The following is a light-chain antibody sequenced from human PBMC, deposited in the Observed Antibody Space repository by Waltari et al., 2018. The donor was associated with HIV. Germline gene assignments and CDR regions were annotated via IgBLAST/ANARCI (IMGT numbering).Light chain of an antibody. Sequence: DIVMTQSPESLAVSLGERATINCKSSQSVLYSSNNKNYLVWYQQRPGQPPKRLIYWASTRESGVPDRFSGSGSGTDFTLTISSLQAEDVAVYYCQQYYNLPWTFGQGTKVEIK. CDR1: QSVLYSSNNKNY. CDR3: QQYYNLPWT. J-gene: IGKJ1*01. CDR2: WAS. V-gene: IGKV4-1*01.